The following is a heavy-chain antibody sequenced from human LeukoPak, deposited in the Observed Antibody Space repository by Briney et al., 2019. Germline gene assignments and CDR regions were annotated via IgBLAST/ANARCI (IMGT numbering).Heavy chain of an antibody. CDR3: TRVDFYYYYMDF. J-gene: IGHJ6*03. CDR1: GYSFTDYW. Sequence: GQSLKIFAKASGYSFTDYWIGWVRQMPGKGLEWMGIIYPRDSHTIYSPSFQGQVTVSADKSITTAYLQWSSLKASDTAIYYCTRVDFYYYYMDFWAEGTTVSVSS. CDR2: IYPRDSHT. V-gene: IGHV5-51*01.